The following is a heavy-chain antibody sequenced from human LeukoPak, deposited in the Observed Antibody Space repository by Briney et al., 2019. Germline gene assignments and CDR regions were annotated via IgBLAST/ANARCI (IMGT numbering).Heavy chain of an antibody. D-gene: IGHD3-16*02. CDR1: GFSFSSYS. J-gene: IGHJ4*02. CDR2: ISSSSSYI. CDR3: ARLTTYYDYVWGTYRPLSFEY. V-gene: IGHV3-21*01. Sequence: GGSLRLSCAASGFSFSSYSMNWVRQAPGKGLEWVSSISSSSSYIYYADSVKGRFTVSRENTKRSLYLQMNSLRAEDTAVYYCARLTTYYDYVWGTYRPLSFEYWGQGTLVTVSS.